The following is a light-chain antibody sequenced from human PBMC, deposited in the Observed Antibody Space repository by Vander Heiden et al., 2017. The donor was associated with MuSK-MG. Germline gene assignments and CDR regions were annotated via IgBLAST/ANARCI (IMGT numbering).Light chain of an antibody. V-gene: IGLV1-36*01. Sequence: QSVLTHPPSVSDAPRQRVPVSCSGSNSNIGNNAVNWYQQRPGKAPKLLIYYDDRLPSGVSDRFSGSKSGTSASLAISGLQSEDEADYYCAAWDDSLNGLVFGGGTKLTVL. CDR2: YDD. J-gene: IGLJ2*01. CDR3: AAWDDSLNGLV. CDR1: NSNIGNNA.